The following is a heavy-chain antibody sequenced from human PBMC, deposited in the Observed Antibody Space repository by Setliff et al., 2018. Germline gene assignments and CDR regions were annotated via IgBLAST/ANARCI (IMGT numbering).Heavy chain of an antibody. J-gene: IGHJ4*02. CDR2: VIQVGSG. CDR1: GFTFRDYT. Sequence: GESLRLSCAASGFTFRDYTMSWVRQVPGKGLEWVAGVIQVGSGVYADSVKGRSTIYRDNSKNSFFLQINNLRVEDTATYYCAKDRVNDGFWDFDAWGQGIVVTVSS. V-gene: IGHV3-23*01. CDR3: AKDRVNDGFWDFDA. D-gene: IGHD1-26*01.